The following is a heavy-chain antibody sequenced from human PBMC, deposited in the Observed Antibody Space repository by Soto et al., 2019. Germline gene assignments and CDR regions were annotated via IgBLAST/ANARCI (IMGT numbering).Heavy chain of an antibody. CDR1: GFTFSSYG. Sequence: RLSCAASGFTFSSYGMHWVRQAPGKGLEWVAVISYDGSNKYYADSVKGRFTISRDNSKNTLYLQMNSLRAEDTAVYYCAKSLGAPADYWGQGTLVTVSS. CDR2: ISYDGSNK. V-gene: IGHV3-30*18. J-gene: IGHJ4*02. D-gene: IGHD1-26*01. CDR3: AKSLGAPADY.